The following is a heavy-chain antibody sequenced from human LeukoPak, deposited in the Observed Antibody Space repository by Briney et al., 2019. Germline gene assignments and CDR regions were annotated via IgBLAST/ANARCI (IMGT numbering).Heavy chain of an antibody. CDR3: VRDPFDSSGHDQGAY. CDR2: IIHTGVET. J-gene: IGHJ4*02. CDR1: GFSFIDFA. V-gene: IGHV3-23*01. D-gene: IGHD3-22*01. Sequence: PGGSLRLSCSASGFSFIDFAMHWVRQAPGWGLEWVAAIIHTGVETYYADSVKGRFTLSRDNSENMVHLQMNSLRVDDTAVYYCVRDPFDSSGHDQGAYWGQGALVTVSS.